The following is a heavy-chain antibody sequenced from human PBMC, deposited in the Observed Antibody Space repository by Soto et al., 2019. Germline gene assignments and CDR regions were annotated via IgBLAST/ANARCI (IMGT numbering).Heavy chain of an antibody. J-gene: IGHJ6*03. V-gene: IGHV1-8*01. Sequence: GASVKVSCKASGYTFTSYDINWVRQATGQGLEWMGWMNPNSGNTGYAQKFQGRVTMTRNTSISTAYMELSSLRAEDTAVYYCAKGGGPSYFYYMDVWGEGTTVTVSS. CDR3: AKGGGPSYFYYMDV. CDR1: GYTFTSYD. D-gene: IGHD1-26*01. CDR2: MNPNSGNT.